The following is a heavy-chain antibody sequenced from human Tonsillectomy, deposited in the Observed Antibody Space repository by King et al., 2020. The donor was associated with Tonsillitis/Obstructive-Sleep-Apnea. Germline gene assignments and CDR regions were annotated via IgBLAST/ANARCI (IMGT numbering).Heavy chain of an antibody. V-gene: IGHV3-72*01. CDR1: GFTFSDHY. Sequence: VQLVESGGGLVQPGGSLRLSCAASGFTFSDHYMDWVRQAPGKGLEWVGRTRNKASSYSTEYAASVKGRFTISRDDSKKSLYLQVNTLRTDDTAVYYCARVSGSYYLDYWGQGTLVTVSS. J-gene: IGHJ4*02. CDR2: TRNKASSYST. CDR3: ARVSGSYYLDY. D-gene: IGHD1-26*01.